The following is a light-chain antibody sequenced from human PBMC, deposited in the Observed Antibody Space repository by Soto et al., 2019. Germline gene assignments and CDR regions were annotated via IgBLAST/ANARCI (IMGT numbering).Light chain of an antibody. CDR2: GAS. CDR3: QQYMSSVT. V-gene: IGKV3-20*01. Sequence: EIVLTQSPGSLSLSPGQRATLSCRASQSVDTTFFAWYQKKPGQAPRLLIYGASKRATGIPDRFSGSGSGTDFTLIISRREREDFAVYYCQQYMSSVTFGQGTNVEIK. J-gene: IGKJ1*01. CDR1: QSVDTTF.